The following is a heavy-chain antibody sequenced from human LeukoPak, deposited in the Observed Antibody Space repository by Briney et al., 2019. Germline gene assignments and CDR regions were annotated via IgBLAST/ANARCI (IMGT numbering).Heavy chain of an antibody. CDR2: INGDGSST. J-gene: IGHJ4*02. CDR3: ARDFRQLWLRTFDY. CDR1: GFTFSSYY. V-gene: IGHV3-74*01. D-gene: IGHD5-18*01. Sequence: GGSLRLSCAASGFTFSSYYMHWVRQAPGKGLLWVSRINGDGSSTKYADSVKGRFTISRDNAKNTLYLQMNSLRAEDTAVYYCARDFRQLWLRTFDYWGQGTLVTVSS.